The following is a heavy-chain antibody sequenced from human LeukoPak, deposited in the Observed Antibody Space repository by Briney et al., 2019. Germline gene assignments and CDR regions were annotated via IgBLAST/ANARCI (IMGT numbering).Heavy chain of an antibody. CDR3: AKDRGYSSSWYYFDY. J-gene: IGHJ4*02. D-gene: IGHD6-13*01. CDR1: GFTFSSYA. Sequence: PGGSLRLSCAASGFTFSSYAMSWVRQAPGKGLDWVSAISGSGGSTYYADSVKGRFTISRDNSKNTLYLQMNSLRAEDTAVYYCAKDRGYSSSWYYFDYWGQGTLVTVSS. V-gene: IGHV3-23*01. CDR2: ISGSGGST.